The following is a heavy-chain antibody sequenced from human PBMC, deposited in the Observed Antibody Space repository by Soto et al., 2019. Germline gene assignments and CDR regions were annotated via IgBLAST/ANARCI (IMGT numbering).Heavy chain of an antibody. J-gene: IGHJ4*02. CDR2: ISAYSTYA. CDR3: ARDDYYDSSGYYFDL. V-gene: IGHV1-18*01. CDR1: GYTFMRYG. Sequence: QVQLVQSGAEVKKPGASVKVSCKASGYTFMRYGITWVRQAPGQGLEWMGWISAYSTYANDAQKSQGRVSLTTDTSTNTSHMELRSLRSDDTAMYYCARDDYYDSSGYYFDLWGQGTLVTVSS. D-gene: IGHD3-22*01.